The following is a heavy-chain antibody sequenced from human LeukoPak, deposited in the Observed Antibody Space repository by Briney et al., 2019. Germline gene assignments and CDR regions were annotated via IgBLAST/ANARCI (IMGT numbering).Heavy chain of an antibody. CDR2: ISAYNGNT. D-gene: IGHD6-19*01. CDR1: SYTFTSYG. V-gene: IGHV1-18*01. J-gene: IGHJ4*02. Sequence: AASVKVSCKASSYTFTSYGISWVRQAPGQGLEWMGWISAYNGNTNYAQKLQGRVTMTADTSTSTAYMELRSLRSDDTAVYYCARDLRSPRGCPGNYWGQGTLVTVSS. CDR3: ARDLRSPRGCPGNY.